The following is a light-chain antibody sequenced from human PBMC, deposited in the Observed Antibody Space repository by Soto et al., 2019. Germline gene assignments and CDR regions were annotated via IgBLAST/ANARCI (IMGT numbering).Light chain of an antibody. CDR2: DAS. CDR1: QSVSSSY. V-gene: IGKV3-20*01. J-gene: IGKJ1*01. CDR3: QQYVRSPPSWT. Sequence: ETVLTQSPGTLSLSPGERATLSCRASQSVSSSYFAWYQQKPGQAPRLLIYDASSRATGIPDRFSGSGSGTDFTLTIIRLEPEDFAVYYCQQYVRSPPSWTFGQGTKVEIK.